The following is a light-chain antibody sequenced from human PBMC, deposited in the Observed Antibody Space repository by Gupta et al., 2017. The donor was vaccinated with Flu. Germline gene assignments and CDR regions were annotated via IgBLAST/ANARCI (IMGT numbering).Light chain of an antibody. Sequence: SPAPLSASPGERATLSCRASQSVSNFLAWYQQRPGQAPRLLIYDASTRANGIPARFSGSGSVTDFTLTSISLQSEDFALYYGQQRDDWVSFGGGTTVDI. CDR2: DAS. J-gene: IGKJ4*01. CDR3: QQRDDWVS. V-gene: IGKV3-11*01. CDR1: QSVSNF.